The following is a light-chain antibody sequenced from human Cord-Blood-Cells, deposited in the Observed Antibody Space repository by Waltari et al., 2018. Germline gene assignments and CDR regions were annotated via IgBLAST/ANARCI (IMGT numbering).Light chain of an antibody. CDR1: RRDVGSYNL. CDR3: CSYAGSSTLV. V-gene: IGLV2-23*01. J-gene: IGLJ3*02. CDR2: EGS. Sequence: QSALTQPASVSGSPGQSITISCTGTRRDVGSYNLVSWYQQHPGKAPKLMIYEGSKRPSGVSNRFSDSKSGNTASLTISGLQAEDEADYYCCSYAGSSTLVFGGGTKLTVL.